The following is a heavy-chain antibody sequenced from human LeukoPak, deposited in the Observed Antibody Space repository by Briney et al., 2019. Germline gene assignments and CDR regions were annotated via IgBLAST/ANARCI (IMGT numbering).Heavy chain of an antibody. CDR2: IYYSGST. Sequence: PSQTLSLTCTVSGGSISSGGYYWSWIRQHPGKGLEWIGYIYYSGSTYNNPALKSRVTMSLDTSKNQFSLKVSSVTAADTAVYYCATRSAAAQGFYLDFWGQGTLVTDSS. CDR1: GGSISSGGYY. J-gene: IGHJ4*02. V-gene: IGHV4-31*03. CDR3: ATRSAAAQGFYLDF. D-gene: IGHD2-2*01.